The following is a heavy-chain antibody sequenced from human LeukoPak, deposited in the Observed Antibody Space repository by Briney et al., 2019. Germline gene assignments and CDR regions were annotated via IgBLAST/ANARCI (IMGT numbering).Heavy chain of an antibody. J-gene: IGHJ3*02. CDR2: IYYSGST. V-gene: IGHV4-59*11. CDR1: GGSISSHY. CDR3: ARDFDI. Sequence: SETLSLTCTVSGGSISSHYCSWIRQSPEKGLEWIGYIYYSGSTNYNPSLKSRVTISVDTSKNQFSLKLSSVTAADTAVYYCARDFDIWGQGTMVTVSS.